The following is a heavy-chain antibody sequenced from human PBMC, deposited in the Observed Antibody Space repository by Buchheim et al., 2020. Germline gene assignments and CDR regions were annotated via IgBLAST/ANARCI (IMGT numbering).Heavy chain of an antibody. D-gene: IGHD3-22*01. CDR2: INPIGGSA. V-gene: IGHV1-46*01. CDR1: GYIFINYY. CDR3: AREGDISGYHHFDY. Sequence: QVQLVQSGAEVKKPGASVKVSCRASGYIFINYYLHWVRQAPGQGLEWMGKINPIGGSATYAQRFQGRDTMTRDTSTTTVYMDLSSLRSEDTAIYYCAREGDISGYHHFDYWGQGSL. J-gene: IGHJ4*02.